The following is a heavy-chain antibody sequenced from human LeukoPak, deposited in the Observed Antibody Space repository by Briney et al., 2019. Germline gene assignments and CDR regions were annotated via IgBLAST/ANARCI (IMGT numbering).Heavy chain of an antibody. CDR3: ARARRTTNYYPYYMYV. J-gene: IGHJ6*03. V-gene: IGHV4-34*01. Sequence: PSETLSLTCAVYGGSFSVYYWNWIRQPPGKGLEWIGEINHNGSPNYNPSLKSRVTISIDTSKNQFSLKYGSVTAADTALLYRARARRTTNYYPYYMYVWGKGITVIVA. CDR2: INHNGSP. CDR1: GGSFSVYY. D-gene: IGHD4-11*01.